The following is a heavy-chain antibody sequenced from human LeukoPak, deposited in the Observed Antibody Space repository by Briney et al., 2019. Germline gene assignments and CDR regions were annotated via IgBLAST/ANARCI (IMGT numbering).Heavy chain of an antibody. J-gene: IGHJ4*02. Sequence: SQTLSLTCAISGDSVSSDSAALNWIRQSPSRGLEWLARTYFRSKWYYDYALAVKGRITINPDTSKNQFSLQLNSVTPEDTAVYFCARDPVGGSTIFDSWGQGTLVTVSS. CDR1: GDSVSSDSAA. D-gene: IGHD1-26*01. CDR2: TYFRSKWYY. V-gene: IGHV6-1*01. CDR3: ARDPVGGSTIFDS.